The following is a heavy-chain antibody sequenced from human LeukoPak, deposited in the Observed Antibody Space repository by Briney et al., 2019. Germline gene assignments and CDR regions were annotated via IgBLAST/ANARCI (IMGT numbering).Heavy chain of an antibody. Sequence: GGSLRLSCAASGFTFDDYAMHWVRQAPGKGLEWVSLTSGDGGSTTYADSVKGRFTISRDNSKNSLYLQMNSLRIEDTALYYCAKGDGYDIDYWGQGTLVTVSS. V-gene: IGHV3-43*02. CDR2: TSGDGGST. CDR1: GFTFDDYA. CDR3: AKGDGYDIDY. D-gene: IGHD5-24*01. J-gene: IGHJ4*02.